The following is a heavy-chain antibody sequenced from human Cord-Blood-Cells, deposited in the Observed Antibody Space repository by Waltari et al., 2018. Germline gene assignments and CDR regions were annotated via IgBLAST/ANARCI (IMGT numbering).Heavy chain of an antibody. V-gene: IGHV5-51*01. Sequence: EVQLVQSGAEVKKPGESLKISCKGSGYSFTSYWIGWVRQMPGKGLEWVGFIYPWDSDTRYSPSFPGQVTISADKSISTAYLQWSSLKASDTAMYYCARLVVRGVTLNNWFDPWGQGTLVTVSS. CDR2: IYPWDSDT. CDR1: GYSFTSYW. J-gene: IGHJ5*02. D-gene: IGHD3-10*01. CDR3: ARLVVRGVTLNNWFDP.